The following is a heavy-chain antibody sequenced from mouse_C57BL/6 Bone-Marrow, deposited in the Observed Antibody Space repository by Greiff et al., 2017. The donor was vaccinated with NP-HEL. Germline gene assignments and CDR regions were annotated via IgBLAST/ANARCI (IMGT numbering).Heavy chain of an antibody. V-gene: IGHV6-3*01. CDR1: GFTFSNYW. Sequence: EVMLVESGGGLVQPGGSMKLSCVASGFTFSNYWMNWVRQSPEKGLEWVAQIRLKSDNYATHYAESVKGRFTISRDDSKSSVYLQMNNLRAEDTGIYYCTGGVYGYDWFAYWGQGTLVTVSA. J-gene: IGHJ3*01. CDR2: IRLKSDNYAT. CDR3: TGGVYGYDWFAY. D-gene: IGHD2-2*01.